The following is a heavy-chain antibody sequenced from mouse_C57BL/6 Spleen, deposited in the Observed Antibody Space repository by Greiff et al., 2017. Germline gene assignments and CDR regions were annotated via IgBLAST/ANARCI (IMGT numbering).Heavy chain of an antibody. Sequence: EVQRVESGPGLVKPSQSLSLTCSVTGYSITSGYYWNWIRQFPGNKLEWMGYISYDGSNNYNPSLKNRISITRDTSKNQFFLKLNSVTTEDTATYYCARESYDYSYYFDYWGQGTTLTVSS. CDR3: ARESYDYSYYFDY. V-gene: IGHV3-6*01. CDR2: ISYDGSN. D-gene: IGHD2-4*01. J-gene: IGHJ2*01. CDR1: GYSITSGYY.